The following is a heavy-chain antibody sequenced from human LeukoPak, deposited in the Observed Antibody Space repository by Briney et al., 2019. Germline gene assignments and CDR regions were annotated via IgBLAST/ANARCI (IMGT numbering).Heavy chain of an antibody. Sequence: PGGSLKLSCAASGFTFSGSAMHWVRQASGKGLEWVGRIRSKANSYATAYAASVKGRFTISRDDSKNTAYLQMNSLRAEDTAVYYCAKAVVVRGYFDYWGQGTLVTVSS. CDR1: GFTFSGSA. J-gene: IGHJ4*02. D-gene: IGHD3-10*01. V-gene: IGHV3-73*01. CDR2: IRSKANSYAT. CDR3: AKAVVVRGYFDY.